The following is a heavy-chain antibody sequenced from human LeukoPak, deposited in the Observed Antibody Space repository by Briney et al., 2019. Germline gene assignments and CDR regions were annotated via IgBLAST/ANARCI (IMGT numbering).Heavy chain of an antibody. Sequence: GGSLRLSCAASGFTFSSYEMNWVRQAPGKGLEWVSYISSSGSTIYYADSVKGRFTISRDNAKNSLYLQMNSLRAEDTAVYYCARGGGLRYFDWLPAGGFDYWGQETLVTVSS. CDR2: ISSSGSTI. D-gene: IGHD3-9*01. CDR1: GFTFSSYE. J-gene: IGHJ4*02. V-gene: IGHV3-48*03. CDR3: ARGGGLRYFDWLPAGGFDY.